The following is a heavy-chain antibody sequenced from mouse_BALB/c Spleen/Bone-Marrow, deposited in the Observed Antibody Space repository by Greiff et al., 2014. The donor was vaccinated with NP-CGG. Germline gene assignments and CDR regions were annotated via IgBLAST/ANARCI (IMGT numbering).Heavy chain of an antibody. D-gene: IGHD1-1*02. Sequence: EVQGVESGGGLVKPGGSLKLSCAASGFTFSDFYMFWFRRTPEKRLEWVATISNGGTYTYYPDSVKGRFTISRDNAKNNLYLQMSSLKSEDTAMYYCARSGERYGAMDYWGQGTSVTVTS. CDR3: ARSGERYGAMDY. V-gene: IGHV5-4*02. CDR2: ISNGGTYT. CDR1: GFTFSDFY. J-gene: IGHJ4*01.